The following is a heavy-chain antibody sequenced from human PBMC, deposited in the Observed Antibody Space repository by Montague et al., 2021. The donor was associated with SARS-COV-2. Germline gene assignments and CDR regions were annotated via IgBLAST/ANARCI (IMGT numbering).Heavy chain of an antibody. V-gene: IGHV4-59*01. Sequence: SQTLSLTCTVSGGSISSYYLSWIRQPPGKGLEWIGYIYYSGSTNYNPSLKSRVTISLDTSKNQFSLKLNSVTAADTAVYYCARGIYGPGAFDLWGQGAMVTVSP. CDR1: GGSISSYY. D-gene: IGHD3-10*01. CDR3: ARGIYGPGAFDL. J-gene: IGHJ3*01. CDR2: IYYSGST.